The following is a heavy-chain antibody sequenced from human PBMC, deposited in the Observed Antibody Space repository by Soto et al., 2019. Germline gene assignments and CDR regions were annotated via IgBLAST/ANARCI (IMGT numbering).Heavy chain of an antibody. V-gene: IGHV3-13*04. J-gene: IGHJ6*02. D-gene: IGHD6-19*01. CDR3: ARGSPVADGFLDYGMDV. CDR1: GFAFSRYD. CDR2: IGTAGDT. Sequence: EVQLVESGGGLVQPGGSLRLSCAASGFAFSRYDMHWVRQATGKGLEWVSAIGTAGDTYYPDSVKGRFTISREDAKNSLYLQMNSLRAGDTAVYYCARGSPVADGFLDYGMDVWGQGTTVTVSS.